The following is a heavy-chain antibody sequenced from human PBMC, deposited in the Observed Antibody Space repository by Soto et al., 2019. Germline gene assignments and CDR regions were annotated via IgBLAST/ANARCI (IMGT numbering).Heavy chain of an antibody. V-gene: IGHV1-69*06. J-gene: IGHJ5*02. CDR1: GGTFGSDA. Sequence: SVKVSCKASGGTFGSDAITWVRQAPGQGLEWVGRIIPIFGTTNYAQNLQGRVTISADKSTLTSYMELHSLTSDDTALYYCARDRTDSGYYTNWLDPWGQGTKVTVYS. CDR2: IIPIFGTT. CDR3: ARDRTDSGYYTNWLDP. D-gene: IGHD3-22*01.